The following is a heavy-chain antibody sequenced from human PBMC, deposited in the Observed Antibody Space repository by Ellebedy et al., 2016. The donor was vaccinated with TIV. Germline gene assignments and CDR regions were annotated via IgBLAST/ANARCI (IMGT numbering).Heavy chain of an antibody. CDR1: GFTFHDFT. CDR2: IRWDGQSD. CDR3: ASSDYSNHNWFDP. D-gene: IGHD4-11*01. Sequence: PGGSLRLSCAASGFTFHDFTMHWVRQVPGKGLEWVSVIRWDGQSDYYADSVKGRFTISRDNAKNSLYLQMNSLRAEDTAVYYCASSDYSNHNWFDPWGQGTLVTVSS. J-gene: IGHJ5*02. V-gene: IGHV3-43*01.